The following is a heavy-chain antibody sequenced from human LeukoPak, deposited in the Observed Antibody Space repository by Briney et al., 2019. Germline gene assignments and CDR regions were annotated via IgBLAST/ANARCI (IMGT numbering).Heavy chain of an antibody. CDR2: INNSGGST. CDR1: GFTFSSYA. J-gene: IGHJ4*02. Sequence: GGSLRLSCAASGFTFSSYAMNWVRQAPGKGLAWVSGINNSGGSTYYADSVKGRFTISRDNSKNTLYLQMNSLRAEDTAVYYCAKSGYNRFDYWGQGTLVTVSS. V-gene: IGHV3-23*01. D-gene: IGHD5-24*01. CDR3: AKSGYNRFDY.